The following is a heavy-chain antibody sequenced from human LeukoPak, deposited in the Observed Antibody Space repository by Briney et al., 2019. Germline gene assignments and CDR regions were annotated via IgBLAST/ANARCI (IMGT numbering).Heavy chain of an antibody. CDR2: ISGSGGST. D-gene: IGHD3-10*01. Sequence: GGSLRLSCAASGFTVSSNYISWVRQAPGKGLEWVSAISGSGGSTYYADSVKGRFTISRDNSKNTLYLQMNSLRAEDTAVYYCAHYGSGSLYWGQGTLVTVSS. CDR1: GFTVSSNY. CDR3: AHYGSGSLY. V-gene: IGHV3-23*01. J-gene: IGHJ4*02.